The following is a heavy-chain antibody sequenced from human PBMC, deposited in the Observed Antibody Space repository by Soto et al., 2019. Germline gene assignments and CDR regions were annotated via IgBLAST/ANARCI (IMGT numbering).Heavy chain of an antibody. V-gene: IGHV4-59*01. J-gene: IGHJ4*02. CDR3: AREGIAARPRYFDY. Sequence: PSETLSLTCTVSGGSISSYYWSWIRQPPGKGLEWIGYIYYSGSTNYNPSLKSRVTISVDTSKNQFSLKLSSVTAADTAVYYCAREGIAARPRYFDYWGQGTLVTVSS. CDR1: GGSISSYY. D-gene: IGHD6-6*01. CDR2: IYYSGST.